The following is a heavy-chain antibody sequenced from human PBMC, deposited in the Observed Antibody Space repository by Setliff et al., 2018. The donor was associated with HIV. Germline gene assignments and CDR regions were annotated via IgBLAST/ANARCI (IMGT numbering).Heavy chain of an antibody. V-gene: IGHV3-30*02. D-gene: IGHD3-10*01. Sequence: GGSLRLSCAASGFTFNTYGMHWVRQAPGKGLEWLAFIGFDGSSTYYSDSVKGRFTISRDNSMNTLYLQMNSLRPDDTAVYYCAKRVRGVIIEYYGMDVWGQGTTVTVSS. J-gene: IGHJ6*02. CDR2: IGFDGSST. CDR1: GFTFNTYG. CDR3: AKRVRGVIIEYYGMDV.